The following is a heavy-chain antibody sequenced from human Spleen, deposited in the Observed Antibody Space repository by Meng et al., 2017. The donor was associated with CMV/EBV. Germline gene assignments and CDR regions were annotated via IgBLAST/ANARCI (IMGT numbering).Heavy chain of an antibody. CDR1: GFTFTSFP. V-gene: IGHV3-30*09. CDR3: ARDGPYCSDGSCYSVYFFDN. CDR2: ISADGTDS. D-gene: IGHD5-24*01. Sequence: GGSLRLSCKASGFTFTSFPMHWVRQAPGKGLEWVALISADGTDSYFGDAVGGRAAISRDNFRNTVSLELDRLSPEDTATYYCARDGPYCSDGSCYSVYFFDNWGQGTLVTVSS. J-gene: IGHJ4*02.